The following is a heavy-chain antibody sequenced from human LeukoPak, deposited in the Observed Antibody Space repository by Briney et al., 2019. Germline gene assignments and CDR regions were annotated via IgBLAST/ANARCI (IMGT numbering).Heavy chain of an antibody. CDR1: GYTFTSYD. D-gene: IGHD3-22*01. V-gene: IGHV1-8*01. CDR3: ARGLAGYYYDSSGYYS. J-gene: IGHJ4*02. Sequence: ASVKVPCKASGYTFTSYDINRVRQATGQGLEWMGWMNPNSGNTGYAQKFQGRVTMTRNTSISTAYMELSSLRSEDTAVYYCARGLAGYYYDSSGYYSWGQGTLVTVSS. CDR2: MNPNSGNT.